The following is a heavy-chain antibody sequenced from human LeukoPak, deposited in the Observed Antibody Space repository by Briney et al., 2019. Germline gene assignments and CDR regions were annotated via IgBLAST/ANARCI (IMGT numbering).Heavy chain of an antibody. Sequence: VASVKVSCKASGYTFTGYYMHWVRQAPGQGLEWMGWINPNSGGTNYAQKFQGRVTMTRDTSISTAYMELSRLRSDDAAVYYCARGSRITMVRGVIPYNWFDPWGQGTLVTVSS. CDR2: INPNSGGT. J-gene: IGHJ5*02. CDR1: GYTFTGYY. V-gene: IGHV1-2*02. CDR3: ARGSRITMVRGVIPYNWFDP. D-gene: IGHD3-10*01.